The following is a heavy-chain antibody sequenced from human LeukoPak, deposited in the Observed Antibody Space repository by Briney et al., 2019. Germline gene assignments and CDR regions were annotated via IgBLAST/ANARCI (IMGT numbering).Heavy chain of an antibody. J-gene: IGHJ2*01. Sequence: SETLSLTCTVSGDSKSYYWCWIRQPPGKGLEWIGTIYSSGTTYYTPSLKGRVTISVDMSKNQFSLKLHSVTAADTAVYYCARPETTSMVPWFFDLWGRGILVTVSS. CDR2: IYSSGTT. CDR1: GDSKSYY. CDR3: ARPETTSMVPWFFDL. V-gene: IGHV4-39*01. D-gene: IGHD5-18*01.